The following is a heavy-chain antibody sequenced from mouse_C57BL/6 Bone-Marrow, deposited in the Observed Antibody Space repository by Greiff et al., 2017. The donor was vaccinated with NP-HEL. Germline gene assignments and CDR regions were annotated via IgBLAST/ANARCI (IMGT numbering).Heavy chain of an antibody. Sequence: QVQLQQSGAELVRPGTSVKVSCKASGYAFTNYLIEWVKQRPGQGLEWIGVINPGSGGTNYNEKFKGKATLTADKSSSTAYMQLSSLTSEDSAVYFCARPKTDSSGYWCAYWGQGTLVTVSA. J-gene: IGHJ3*01. V-gene: IGHV1-54*01. D-gene: IGHD3-2*02. CDR2: INPGSGGT. CDR1: GYAFTNYL. CDR3: ARPKTDSSGYWCAY.